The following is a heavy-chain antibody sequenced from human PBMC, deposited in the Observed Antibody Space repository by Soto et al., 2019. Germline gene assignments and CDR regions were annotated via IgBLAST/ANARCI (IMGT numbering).Heavy chain of an antibody. V-gene: IGHV4-31*03. CDR3: ARSSHWDGVYP. D-gene: IGHD2-8*01. CDR2: ISYSGST. CDR1: AGSISTINYY. Sequence: QVQLQESGPGLVRPSQTLSLTCTVSAGSISTINYYWSWLRQHPEKGLEWIGYISYSGSTFYHSSLESRVTISLDPSKKQFSLTLTSVTAADTAVYYCARSSHWDGVYPWGQGTMVTVSS. J-gene: IGHJ3*01.